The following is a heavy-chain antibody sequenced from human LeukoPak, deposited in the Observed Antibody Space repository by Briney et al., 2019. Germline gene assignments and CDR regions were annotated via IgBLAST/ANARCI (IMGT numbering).Heavy chain of an antibody. CDR1: GGSFSGYY. Sequence: ETLSLTCAVYGGSFSGYYWSWIRQPPGKGLEWIGEINHSGSTNYNPSLKSRVTISVDTSKNQFSLKLSSVTAADTAVYYCAREVLNDSSGYQVDWGQGTLVTVSS. CDR2: INHSGST. V-gene: IGHV4-34*01. CDR3: AREVLNDSSGYQVD. J-gene: IGHJ4*02. D-gene: IGHD3-22*01.